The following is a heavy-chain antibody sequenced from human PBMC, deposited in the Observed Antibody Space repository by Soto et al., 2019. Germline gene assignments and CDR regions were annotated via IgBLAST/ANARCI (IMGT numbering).Heavy chain of an antibody. CDR1: GFTFSSYG. D-gene: IGHD6-6*01. J-gene: IGHJ4*02. CDR3: ARVAHGGSSYVVFDY. Sequence: RLSLRLSCAASGFTFSSYGMHWVRQAPGKGLEWVAVIWYDGSNKYYADSVKGRFTISRDNSKNTLYLQMNSLRAEDTAVYYCARVAHGGSSYVVFDYWGQGTLVTVSS. V-gene: IGHV3-33*01. CDR2: IWYDGSNK.